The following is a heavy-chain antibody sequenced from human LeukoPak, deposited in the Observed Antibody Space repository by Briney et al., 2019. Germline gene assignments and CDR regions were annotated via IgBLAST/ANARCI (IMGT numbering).Heavy chain of an antibody. CDR3: VRDPAIYYFDY. CDR1: GFTFSSYA. D-gene: IGHD3-9*01. Sequence: GGSLRLSCAASGFTFSSYAMHWVRQAPGKGLEWVAVISYDGSNKYYADSVKGRFTISRDNSKNTLYLQMNSLRAEDTAVYYCVRDPAIYYFDYWGQGTLVTVSS. V-gene: IGHV3-30-3*01. J-gene: IGHJ4*02. CDR2: ISYDGSNK.